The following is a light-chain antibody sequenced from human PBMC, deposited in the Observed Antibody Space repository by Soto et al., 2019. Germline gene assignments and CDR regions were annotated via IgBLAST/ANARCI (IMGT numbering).Light chain of an antibody. CDR2: DAS. V-gene: IGKV3D-11*01. Sequence: IVLTQSPATLSLSPGERATLSWRASQDINTYLAWYKQKPGQAPRLLIYDASNRAKGIPARFSGSGPGTEFTLTISSLPPEAFEVYYCQQRSNWPITFGQGTRLEIK. J-gene: IGKJ5*01. CDR1: QDINTY. CDR3: QQRSNWPIT.